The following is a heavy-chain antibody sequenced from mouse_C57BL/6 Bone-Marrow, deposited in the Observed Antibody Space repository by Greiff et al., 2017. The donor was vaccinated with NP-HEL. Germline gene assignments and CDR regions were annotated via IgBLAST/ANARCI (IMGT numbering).Heavy chain of an antibody. Sequence: VQLQQSGAELVRPGASVKLSCTASGFNIKDDYMHWVKQRPEQGLEGIGWIDPENGDTEYASKFQGKATITADTSSNTAYLQLSSLTSEDTAVYYCTTGLPWYFDVWGTGTTVTVSS. J-gene: IGHJ1*03. CDR1: GFNIKDDY. D-gene: IGHD6-2*01. V-gene: IGHV14-4*01. CDR2: IDPENGDT. CDR3: TTGLPWYFDV.